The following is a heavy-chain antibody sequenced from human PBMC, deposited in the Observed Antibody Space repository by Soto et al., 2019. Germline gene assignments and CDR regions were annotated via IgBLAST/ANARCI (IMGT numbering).Heavy chain of an antibody. CDR2: ISYDGSNK. D-gene: IGHD3-9*01. CDR1: GFTFSSYG. J-gene: IGHJ5*02. V-gene: IGHV3-30*18. Sequence: QVQLVESGGGVVQPGRSLRLSCAASGFTFSSYGMHWVRLAPGKGLEWVAVISYDGSNKYNADSLKGRFTISRDNYKNTLYLQMISLRAEDTAVYYCAKPYYDILTGYYSNWFDPWGQGALVTVSS. CDR3: AKPYYDILTGYYSNWFDP.